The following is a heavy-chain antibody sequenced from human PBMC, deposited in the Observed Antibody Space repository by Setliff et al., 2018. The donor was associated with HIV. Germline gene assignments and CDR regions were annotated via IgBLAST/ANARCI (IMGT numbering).Heavy chain of an antibody. J-gene: IGHJ6*03. CDR1: GDTFSTYA. V-gene: IGHV1-69*10. CDR3: ARGRYGSGTYWGLYYYYYMDV. Sequence: SVKVSCKASGDTFSTYAITWVRQAPGQGLEWMGGIIPLVTIANYAQEFQGRVRFTADESTSTAYMELNSLRSDDTAVYYCARGRYGSGTYWGLYYYYYMDVWGKGTTVTVSS. CDR2: IIPLVTIA. D-gene: IGHD3-10*01.